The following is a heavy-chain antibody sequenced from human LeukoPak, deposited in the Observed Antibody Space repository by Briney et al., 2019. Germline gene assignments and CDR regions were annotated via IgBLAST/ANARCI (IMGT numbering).Heavy chain of an antibody. CDR3: AREGFPPKISDFWSGLGPYYYYGMDV. D-gene: IGHD3-3*01. V-gene: IGHV1-46*01. CDR2: INPSGGST. J-gene: IGHJ6*02. Sequence: ASVKVSCKASGYVFTNYYMHWVRQAPGQGLEWMGIINPSGGSTSYTQKFQGRVTMTRDTSTSTVYMELSSLRSEDTAVYYCAREGFPPKISDFWSGLGPYYYYGMDVWGQGTTVTVSS. CDR1: GYVFTNYY.